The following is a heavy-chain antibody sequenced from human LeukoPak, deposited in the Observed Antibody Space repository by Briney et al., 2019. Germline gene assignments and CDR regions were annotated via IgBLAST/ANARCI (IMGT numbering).Heavy chain of an antibody. V-gene: IGHV3-30*19. CDR1: GFTFSSYG. J-gene: IGHJ4*02. Sequence: PGGSLRLSCAASGFTFSSYGMHWVRQAPGKGLEWVAVILSDGSKEFYTDSVKGRFTISRDNSKNTLYLQMNSLRAEDTAVYYCARGITGTFDYWGQGTLVTVSS. D-gene: IGHD1-20*01. CDR3: ARGITGTFDY. CDR2: ILSDGSKE.